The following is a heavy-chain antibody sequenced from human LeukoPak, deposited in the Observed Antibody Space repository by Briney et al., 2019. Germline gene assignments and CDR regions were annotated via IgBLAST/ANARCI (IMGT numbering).Heavy chain of an antibody. Sequence: SETLSLTCTVSAGSISSSSYSWGWLRQPPGKGLEWFGTFHYTGNTYYSPSLKSRVTISVDTSKNLFSLKLSSMTAADTAVYYCARHGLISSGWSHWFDPWGQGTLVTVSS. CDR2: FHYTGNT. D-gene: IGHD6-13*01. CDR3: ARHGLISSGWSHWFDP. V-gene: IGHV4-39*01. J-gene: IGHJ5*02. CDR1: AGSISSSSYS.